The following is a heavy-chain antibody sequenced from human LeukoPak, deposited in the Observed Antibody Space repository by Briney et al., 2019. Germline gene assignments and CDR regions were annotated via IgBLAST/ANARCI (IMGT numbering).Heavy chain of an antibody. J-gene: IGHJ4*02. CDR3: ASWVADCYDSNGYGGGYY. V-gene: IGHV3-48*01. CDR2: ISSSSSNI. Sequence: TGGSLRLSCAASGFTFSSYSVNWVRQAPGRGLEGVSYISSSSSNINYADSVKGRFTSSRDNAKNSMYLEKNSLRGEDTAVYYCASWVADCYDSNGYGGGYYWGQGTLVTVSS. CDR1: GFTFSSYS. D-gene: IGHD3-22*01.